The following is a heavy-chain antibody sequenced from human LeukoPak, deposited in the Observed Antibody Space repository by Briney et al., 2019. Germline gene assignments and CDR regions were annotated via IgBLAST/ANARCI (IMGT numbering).Heavy chain of an antibody. CDR2: MNPNSGNT. V-gene: IGHV1-8*01. CDR3: ARGRPYYYDSSGYAFDI. J-gene: IGHJ3*02. CDR1: GYTFTSYD. D-gene: IGHD3-22*01. Sequence: ASVKVSCKASGYTFTSYDINWVRQATGQGLEWMGWMNPNSGNTGYAQKFQGRVTVTRNTSISTAYMELSSLRSEDTAVYYCARGRPYYYDSSGYAFDIWGQGTMVTVSS.